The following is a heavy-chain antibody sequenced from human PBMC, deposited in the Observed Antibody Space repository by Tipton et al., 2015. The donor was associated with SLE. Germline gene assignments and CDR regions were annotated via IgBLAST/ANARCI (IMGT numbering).Heavy chain of an antibody. CDR2: IYTSGST. Sequence: TLSLTCTVSGGSISSGSYHWSWIRQPAGKGLEWIGYIYTSGSTNYNPSLKSRVTISVDTSKNQFSLKLSSVTAADTAVYYCARLTIFGVVIIGNYYYYMDVWGQGTMVTVSS. CDR3: ARLTIFGVVIIGNYYYYMDV. D-gene: IGHD3-3*01. CDR1: GGSISSGSYH. V-gene: IGHV4-61*09. J-gene: IGHJ6*03.